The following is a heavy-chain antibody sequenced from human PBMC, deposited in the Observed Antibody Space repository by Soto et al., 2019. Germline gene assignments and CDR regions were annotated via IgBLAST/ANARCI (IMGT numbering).Heavy chain of an antibody. Sequence: EVQLVESGGGLVQPGGSLRLSCVASGFTVSKYWMHWVRQAPGKGLVWLSRITSDGRSTSYADSVKGRFTISRDNANNTVFLQRNSLRAEDTAVYYCVKMGGFAFWGQGAVVTVSS. CDR3: VKMGGFAF. J-gene: IGHJ4*02. CDR2: ITSDGRST. CDR1: GFTVSKYW. D-gene: IGHD3-16*01. V-gene: IGHV3-74*01.